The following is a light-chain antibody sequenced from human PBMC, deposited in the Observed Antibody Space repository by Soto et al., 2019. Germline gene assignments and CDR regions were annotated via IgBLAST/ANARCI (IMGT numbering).Light chain of an antibody. J-gene: IGLJ3*02. Sequence: QSALTQPASVSGSPGQSITISCTGTSSDVGTYNLVSWYQQHPGKAPKLMIYEGSKRPSGVSNRFSGSTSGNTASLTISGLQAEDYADYYCCSYASSTTVVFGPGTNLTLL. CDR1: SSDVGTYNL. V-gene: IGLV2-23*03. CDR3: CSYASSTTVV. CDR2: EGS.